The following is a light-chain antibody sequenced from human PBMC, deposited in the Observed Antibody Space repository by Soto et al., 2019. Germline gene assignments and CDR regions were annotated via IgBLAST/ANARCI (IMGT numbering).Light chain of an antibody. CDR2: AAA. Sequence: DVQMTQSPSSLSASAGDRVTITCRASQGIHNAVAWYQQKPGRPPKLLMYAAATVQPGVPSRFSARGCGTVFTFSISILQTEYVATYYCQKYDSGIRTFGCGTTVEIK. V-gene: IGKV1-27*01. J-gene: IGKJ4*01. CDR3: QKYDSGIRT. CDR1: QGIHNA.